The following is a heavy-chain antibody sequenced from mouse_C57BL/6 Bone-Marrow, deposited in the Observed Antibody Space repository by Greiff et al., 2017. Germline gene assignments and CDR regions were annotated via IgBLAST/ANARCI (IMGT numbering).Heavy chain of an antibody. D-gene: IGHD6-1*01. CDR1: GFTFSDYG. CDR3: GASGFAY. CDR2: ISSGSSTI. J-gene: IGHJ3*01. Sequence: EVKLMESGGGLVKPGGSLKLSCAASGFTFSDYGMHWVRQAPEKGLEWVAYISSGSSTIYYADTVKGRFTISRDNAKNTLFLQMTSLRSEDTAMYYCGASGFAYWGQGTLVTVAA. V-gene: IGHV5-17*01.